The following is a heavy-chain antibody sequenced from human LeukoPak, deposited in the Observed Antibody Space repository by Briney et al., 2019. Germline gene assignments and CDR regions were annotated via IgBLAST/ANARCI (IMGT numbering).Heavy chain of an antibody. CDR3: ARDLFCSSTSCYGGTDNWFDP. CDR1: GYTFNGYY. D-gene: IGHD2-2*01. Sequence: ASVKVSCKASGYTFNGYYMHWVRQAPGQGLEWMGWINPNSGGTNYAQKFQGRVTMTRDTSISRAYMELSRLRSDDTAVYYCARDLFCSSTSCYGGTDNWFDPWGQGTLVTVSS. CDR2: INPNSGGT. J-gene: IGHJ5*02. V-gene: IGHV1-2*02.